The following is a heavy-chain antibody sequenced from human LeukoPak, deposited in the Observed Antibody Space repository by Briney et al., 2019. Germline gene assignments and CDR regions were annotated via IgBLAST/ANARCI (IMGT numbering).Heavy chain of an antibody. CDR2: VSSSGNTT. CDR1: GFTFSRYE. Sequence: GGCRTLSWPASGFTFSRYEMNWVRPAAGRGREWVAYVSSSGNTTHYAASVEARFTISSHNPNNSLYLQTNSLRAEDTAVYCFPITPPTLAYCGGHCYLGNYWGQGTLVTVSS. CDR3: PITPPTLAYCGGHCYLGNY. J-gene: IGHJ4*02. D-gene: IGHD2-21*02. V-gene: IGHV3-48*03.